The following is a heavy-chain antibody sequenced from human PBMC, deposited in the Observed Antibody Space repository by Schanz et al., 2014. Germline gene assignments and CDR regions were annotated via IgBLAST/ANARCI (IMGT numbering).Heavy chain of an antibody. V-gene: IGHV3-23*04. J-gene: IGHJ4*02. Sequence: EVQLVESGGGLVQPGGSLRLSCAASGFNFTTNAMSWVRQPPGKGLEWVSAISGNGGSTYFADSVKGRFTISRDNSDNTLFLQMNSLRAEDTAVYYCAKVREWWPYYFDYWGQGTLVTVSS. CDR3: AKVREWWPYYFDY. CDR2: ISGNGGST. D-gene: IGHD2-15*01. CDR1: GFNFTTNA.